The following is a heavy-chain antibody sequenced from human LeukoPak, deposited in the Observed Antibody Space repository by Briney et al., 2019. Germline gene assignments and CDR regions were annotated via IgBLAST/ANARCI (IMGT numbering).Heavy chain of an antibody. CDR2: IKQDGIEK. J-gene: IGHJ4*02. Sequence: GGSQRLSCAASGFTLSNHWMIWVRQAPGKGLECVANIKQDGIEKYYLDSVKGRFTISRDNAKNSVYLQMNSLRVEDTAVYYCARDRGDGTQSPFYSWGQGTVVTVAS. CDR3: ARDRGDGTQSPFYS. D-gene: IGHD5-24*01. CDR1: GFTLSNHW. V-gene: IGHV3-7*01.